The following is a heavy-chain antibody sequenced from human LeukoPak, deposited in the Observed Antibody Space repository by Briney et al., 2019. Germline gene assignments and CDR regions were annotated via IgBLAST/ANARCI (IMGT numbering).Heavy chain of an antibody. CDR1: GGSISSGGYY. D-gene: IGHD3-22*01. Sequence: SETLSLTCTVSGGSISSGGYYWSWIRQHPGKGLEWIGYIYYSGSTYYNPSLKSRVTISVDTSKNQFSLKLISVTAADTAVYYCARQGVYYYDSSGPFDYWGQGTLVTVSS. J-gene: IGHJ4*02. CDR3: ARQGVYYYDSSGPFDY. CDR2: IYYSGST. V-gene: IGHV4-31*03.